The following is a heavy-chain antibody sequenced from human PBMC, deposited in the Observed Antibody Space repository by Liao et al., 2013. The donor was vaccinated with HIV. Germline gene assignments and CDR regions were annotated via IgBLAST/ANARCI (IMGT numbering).Heavy chain of an antibody. D-gene: IGHD3-3*01. J-gene: IGHJ4*02. CDR2: IYYSGST. V-gene: IGHV4-39*07. CDR3: ARVPAVFWSGYSSDY. Sequence: QLQLQESGPGLVKPSETLSLTCTVSGGSVNTITYYWGWIRQTPGKGLEWIGSIYYSGSTYSNPSLKSRVSISVDTSTNHFSLRLRSVTAADSAVYFCARVPAVFWSGYSSDYWGQGTLVTVSS. CDR1: GGSVNTITYY.